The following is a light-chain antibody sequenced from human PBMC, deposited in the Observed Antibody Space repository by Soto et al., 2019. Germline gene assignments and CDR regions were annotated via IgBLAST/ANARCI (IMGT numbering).Light chain of an antibody. CDR2: AAS. CDR1: SSDIGDYNY. Sequence: QSALTQPASVSGSPGQSITISCTGTSSDIGDYNYVSWYQHHPGNAPKLIIYAASNRPPGVSNRFSGSKSGNTASLTISGLQAEDEADYYCSSYTSSSTLVVFGGGTKLTVL. V-gene: IGLV2-14*01. J-gene: IGLJ2*01. CDR3: SSYTSSSTLVV.